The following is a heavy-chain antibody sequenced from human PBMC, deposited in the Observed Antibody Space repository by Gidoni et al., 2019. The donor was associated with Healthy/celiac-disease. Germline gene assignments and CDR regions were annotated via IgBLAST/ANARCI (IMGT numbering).Heavy chain of an antibody. CDR3: TRGGKNNYYYYGMDV. CDR2: IRSKANSYAT. Sequence: EVQLVESGGGLVQPGGFLKLSCAASGFPFSVSAMHWVRQASGKGLEWVGRIRSKANSYATAYAASVKGRFTISRDDSKNTAYLQMNSLKTEDTAVYYCTRGGKNNYYYYGMDVWGQGTTVTVSS. D-gene: IGHD1-1*01. V-gene: IGHV3-73*02. CDR1: GFPFSVSA. J-gene: IGHJ6*02.